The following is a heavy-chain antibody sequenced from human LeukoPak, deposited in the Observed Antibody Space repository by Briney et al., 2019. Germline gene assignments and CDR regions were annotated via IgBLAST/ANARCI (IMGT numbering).Heavy chain of an antibody. CDR3: ASAPYSGYDLYLDY. J-gene: IGHJ4*02. CDR2: FDPEDGET. D-gene: IGHD5-12*01. V-gene: IGHV1-24*01. Sequence: ASVKVSCKVSGYTLTELSMHWVRQAPGKGLEWMGGFDPEDGETIYAQKFQGRVTMTEDTSTDTAYMELSSLRSEDMAVYYCASAPYSGYDLYLDYWGQGTLVTVSS. CDR1: GYTLTELS.